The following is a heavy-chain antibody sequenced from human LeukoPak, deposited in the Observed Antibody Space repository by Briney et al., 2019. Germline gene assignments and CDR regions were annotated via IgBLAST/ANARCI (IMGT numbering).Heavy chain of an antibody. J-gene: IGHJ4*02. D-gene: IGHD4-23*01. CDR2: ISGSGGST. V-gene: IGHV3-23*01. CDR3: ARYVGGGNSGGFDY. Sequence: QPGGSLRLSCAASGFTFTTYAMSWVRQAPGKGLEWVSAISGSGGSTYYADSVKGRFSISRDNSKNTLYLQMNSLRAEDTAVYYCARYVGGGNSGGFDYWGQGTLVIVSS. CDR1: GFTFTTYA.